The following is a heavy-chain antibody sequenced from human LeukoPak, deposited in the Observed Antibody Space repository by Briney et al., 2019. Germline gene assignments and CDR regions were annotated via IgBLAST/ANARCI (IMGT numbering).Heavy chain of an antibody. J-gene: IGHJ4*02. Sequence: GGSLRLSCAASGFTFDDYGMSWVRQAPGKGLELVSGINWNGGSTGYADSVEGRFTISRDNAKNSLYLQMNSLRAEDTAIYYCAMYSSSWYYFDYWGQGTLVTVSS. V-gene: IGHV3-20*04. D-gene: IGHD6-13*01. CDR1: GFTFDDYG. CDR3: AMYSSSWYYFDY. CDR2: INWNGGST.